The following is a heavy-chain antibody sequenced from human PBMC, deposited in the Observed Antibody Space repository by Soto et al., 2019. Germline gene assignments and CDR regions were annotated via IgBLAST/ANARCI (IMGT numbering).Heavy chain of an antibody. Sequence: ASVKVSCKASGYTFTSYGISCVRQAPGQGLEWMGWISAYNGNTNYAQKLQGRVTMTTDTSTSTAYMELRSLRSDDTAVYYCARHRKIGGVIVGYFDYWGQGTLVTVSS. CDR3: ARHRKIGGVIVGYFDY. J-gene: IGHJ4*02. CDR2: ISAYNGNT. V-gene: IGHV1-18*01. CDR1: GYTFTSYG. D-gene: IGHD3-16*02.